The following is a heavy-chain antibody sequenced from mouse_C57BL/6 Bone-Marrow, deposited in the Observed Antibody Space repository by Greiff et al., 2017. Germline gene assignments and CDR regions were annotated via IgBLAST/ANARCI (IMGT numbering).Heavy chain of an antibody. J-gene: IGHJ3*01. CDR3: ARSKNGDSWFAY. CDR2: INPGSGGT. D-gene: IGHD4-1*01. V-gene: IGHV1-54*01. Sequence: QVQLQQSGAELVRPGTSVKVSCKASGYAFPNYLIAWVQQRPGPGLEWIGVINPGSGGTNYNETFKGKATLTADKSSSTAYMQFSSLTSEDSAVYFCARSKNGDSWFAYWGQGTLVTVSA. CDR1: GYAFPNYL.